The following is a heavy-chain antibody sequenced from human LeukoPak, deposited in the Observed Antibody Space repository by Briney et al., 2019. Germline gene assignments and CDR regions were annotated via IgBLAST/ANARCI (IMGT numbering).Heavy chain of an antibody. CDR3: AGYTNIVVVGLGFDP. Sequence: SETLSLTCTVSGGSISSSSYYWGWIRQPPGKGLEWIGSIYYSGSTYYNPSLKSRVTISVDTSKNQFSLKLSSVTAADTAVYYCAGYTNIVVVGLGFDPWGQGTLVPVSS. J-gene: IGHJ5*02. CDR2: IYYSGST. D-gene: IGHD2-2*01. V-gene: IGHV4-39*01. CDR1: GGSISSSSYY.